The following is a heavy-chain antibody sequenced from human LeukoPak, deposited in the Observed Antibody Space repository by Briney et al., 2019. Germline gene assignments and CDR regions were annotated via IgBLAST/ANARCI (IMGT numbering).Heavy chain of an antibody. Sequence: PGGALRLSCAASGFTFSSCGMHWVRQAPGKGLEWVAFIRYDGSNKYYADSVKGRFTISRDNSKNTLYLQMNSLRAEDTAVYYCAKDRLLWFGELLPPYYFDYWGQGTLVTVSS. D-gene: IGHD3-10*01. CDR1: GFTFSSCG. V-gene: IGHV3-30*02. CDR3: AKDRLLWFGELLPPYYFDY. J-gene: IGHJ4*02. CDR2: IRYDGSNK.